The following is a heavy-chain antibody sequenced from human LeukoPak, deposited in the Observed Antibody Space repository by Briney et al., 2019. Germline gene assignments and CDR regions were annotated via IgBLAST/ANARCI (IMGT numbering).Heavy chain of an antibody. CDR1: GFTFSSYG. CDR2: IQYDGTNK. CDR3: AKSGLVGEFAY. Sequence: PGGSLRLSCAASGFTFSSYGMHWVRQAPGKGLEWVAFIQYDGTNKYYADSVKGRFTISRDNSKNTLYLQMNSLRPEDTAVYYCAKSGLVGEFAYWGQGTLVTVSS. J-gene: IGHJ4*02. V-gene: IGHV3-30*02. D-gene: IGHD3-10*01.